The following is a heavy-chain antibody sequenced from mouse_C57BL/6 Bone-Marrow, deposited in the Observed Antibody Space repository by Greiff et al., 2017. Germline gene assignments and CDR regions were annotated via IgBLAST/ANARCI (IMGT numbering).Heavy chain of an antibody. CDR3: ARGRGSLAY. CDR2: IHPNSGSN. Sequence: VQLQQPGAELVKPGASVKLSCKASGYTFTSYWMHWVKQRPGQGLEWIGMIHPNSGSNNYNEKFKSKATLTVDKSSSTAYMQLSSLTSEDSAVYYCARGRGSLAYWGQGTLVTVSA. J-gene: IGHJ3*01. V-gene: IGHV1-64*01. CDR1: GYTFTSYW.